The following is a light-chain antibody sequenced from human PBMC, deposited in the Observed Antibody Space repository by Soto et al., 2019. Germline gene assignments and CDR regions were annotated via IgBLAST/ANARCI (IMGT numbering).Light chain of an antibody. Sequence: DIQMTQSPSSLSASVGDRVTLTCRASQGSSNYLAWYQQKPGKVPKVLIYAASTLQSGVPSRFSGSGSGTEFTLTISSLQPDDFATYYCQQYKFYLWSFGQGTKVEI. CDR3: QQYKFYLWS. J-gene: IGKJ1*01. CDR2: AAS. V-gene: IGKV1-16*01. CDR1: QGSSNY.